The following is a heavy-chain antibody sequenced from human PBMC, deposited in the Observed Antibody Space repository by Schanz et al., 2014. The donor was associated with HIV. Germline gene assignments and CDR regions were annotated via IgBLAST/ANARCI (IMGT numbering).Heavy chain of an antibody. J-gene: IGHJ5*02. V-gene: IGHV3-23*04. CDR1: GFNFNSYG. CDR2: ISGSDGDT. D-gene: IGHD5-18*01. CDR3: VKAYSSGFSGAGS. Sequence: VQLVESGGGVVQPGRSLRLSCVASGFNFNSYGMHWVRQAPGKGLDWVSTISGSDGDTYYADSVKGRFTISRDNSRNALYLHMNSLRADDTAIYYCVKAYSSGFSGAGSWGQGALVTVSS.